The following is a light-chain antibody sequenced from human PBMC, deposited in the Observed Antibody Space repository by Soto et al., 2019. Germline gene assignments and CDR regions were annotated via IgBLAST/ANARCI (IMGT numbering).Light chain of an antibody. J-gene: IGLJ1*01. V-gene: IGLV2-14*03. CDR3: TSYTSSSTYV. CDR2: DVT. Sequence: QSLLTQPASVSGSPGQSITISCTGTSSDVGGYNYVFWYQHPPGKAPKLMIYDVTNRPSGVSNRFSGSKSGNTASLTISGLQAEDEADYYCTSYTSSSTYVFGTGTKTPS. CDR1: SSDVGGYNY.